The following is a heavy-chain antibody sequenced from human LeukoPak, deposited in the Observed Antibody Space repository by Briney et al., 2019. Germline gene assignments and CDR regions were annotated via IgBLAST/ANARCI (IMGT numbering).Heavy chain of an antibody. J-gene: IGHJ4*02. D-gene: IGHD3-9*01. CDR1: GYTFTSYD. CDR3: ARGVFWGDDTLTGYDY. V-gene: IGHV1-8*01. CDR2: MNPNSGNT. Sequence: ASVKVSCKASGYTFTSYDINWVRQATGQGLEWMGWMNPNSGNTGYAQKFQGRVTMTRNTSISTAYMELSSLRSEDTAVYYCARGVFWGDDTLTGYDYWGQGTLVTVSS.